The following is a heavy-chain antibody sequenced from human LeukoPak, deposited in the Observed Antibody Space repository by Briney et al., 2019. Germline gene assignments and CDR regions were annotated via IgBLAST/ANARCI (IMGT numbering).Heavy chain of an antibody. CDR3: AKRGGALSD. CDR2: MNPNNGDT. CDR1: GCLFTGFY. D-gene: IGHD2-21*01. V-gene: IGHV1-2*02. Sequence: GASVKVSCKTSGCLFTGFYIHWVREVPGQGLEWMGWMNPNNGDTKSAPKFQGRVAMTRVTSINTAYMEVTGLTPADTAIYYCAKRGGALSDWGQGTPVTVTS. J-gene: IGHJ4*02.